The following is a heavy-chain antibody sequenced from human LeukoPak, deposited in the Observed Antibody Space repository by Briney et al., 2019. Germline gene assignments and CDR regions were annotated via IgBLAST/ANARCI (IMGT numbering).Heavy chain of an antibody. D-gene: IGHD4-17*01. J-gene: IGHJ3*02. CDR1: GGSISSSSYY. V-gene: IGHV4-39*07. Sequence: SETLSLTCTVSGGSISSSSYYWGWIRQPPGRGLEWIGSIYYSGSTYYNPSLKSRVTISVDTSKNQFSLKLSSVTAADTAVYYCARRNNTVTTGDHDAFDIWGQGTMVTVSS. CDR2: IYYSGST. CDR3: ARRNNTVTTGDHDAFDI.